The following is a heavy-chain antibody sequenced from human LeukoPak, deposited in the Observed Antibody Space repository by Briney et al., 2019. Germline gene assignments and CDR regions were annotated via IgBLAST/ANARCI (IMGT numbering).Heavy chain of an antibody. Sequence: GASVKVSCKASGYTLGNTDINWVRQATGQGLEWLGWMTPNSGNTGYGRKFQGRVTMTRDTSISTACMELSNLRSEDTAVYYCVGEKNCTDGICYEDWGQGTLVTVSS. CDR3: VGEKNCTDGICYED. CDR2: MTPNSGNT. J-gene: IGHJ4*02. V-gene: IGHV1-8*02. CDR1: GYTLGNTD. D-gene: IGHD2-8*01.